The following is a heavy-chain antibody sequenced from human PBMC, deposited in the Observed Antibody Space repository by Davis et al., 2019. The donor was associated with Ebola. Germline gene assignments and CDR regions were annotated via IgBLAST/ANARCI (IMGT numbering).Heavy chain of an antibody. J-gene: IGHJ4*02. CDR1: GGSVSSNNYF. D-gene: IGHD4-17*01. Sequence: MPSETLSLTCTVSGGSVSSNNYFWTWIRQPPGKGLQWIGYIFYSGDTKYNPSLKSRVTISVDTSKNQFSLNLSSVTAADTAVYYCVRHGFGDSFDHWGQGTLVTVSS. CDR3: VRHGFGDSFDH. V-gene: IGHV4-61*01. CDR2: IFYSGDT.